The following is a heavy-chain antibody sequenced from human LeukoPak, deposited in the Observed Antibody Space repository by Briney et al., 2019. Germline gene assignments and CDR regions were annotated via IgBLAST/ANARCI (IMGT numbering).Heavy chain of an antibody. CDR3: ARDPGGLTGILYYYYMDV. CDR2: ICRSSSYI. J-gene: IGHJ6*03. CDR1: GFTFSYYS. V-gene: IGHV3-21*01. D-gene: IGHD3-9*01. Sequence: EGSLRLSCAASGFTFSYYSMNWVRQAPGKGLEWVSSICRSSSYIYYADSVKGRFAISRDNAKNSLYLQMNSLRAEDTAVYYCARDPGGLTGILYYYYMDVWGKGTTVTVSS.